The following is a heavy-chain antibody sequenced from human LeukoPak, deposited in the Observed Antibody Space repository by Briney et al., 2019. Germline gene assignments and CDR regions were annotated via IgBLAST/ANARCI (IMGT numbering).Heavy chain of an antibody. J-gene: IGHJ4*02. D-gene: IGHD2-15*01. Sequence: GTSLRLSCAASGFIFSHYGFHWVRQAPGKGLEWLATISPDGSQTYFADFVKGRFTISRDNSKNTLFLQMDSLSPEDTAVYYCSRGEGDCRTNTCTLDYWGRGALVTVSS. CDR2: ISPDGSQT. CDR3: SRGEGDCRTNTCTLDY. CDR1: GFIFSHYG. V-gene: IGHV3-33*08.